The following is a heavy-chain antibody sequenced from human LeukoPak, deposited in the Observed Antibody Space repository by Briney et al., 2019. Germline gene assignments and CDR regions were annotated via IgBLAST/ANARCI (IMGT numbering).Heavy chain of an antibody. Sequence: ASVKVSCKASGYIFTTYDINWVRQATGQGLEWIGWMNPNSGNTGYAQKFQGRVTMTRNTAISTAYMELSSLRSDDTAVYYCARGPLYYYDSSGPFDYWGQGTQVTVSS. CDR1: GYIFTTYD. CDR3: ARGPLYYYDSSGPFDY. V-gene: IGHV1-8*01. D-gene: IGHD3-22*01. J-gene: IGHJ4*02. CDR2: MNPNSGNT.